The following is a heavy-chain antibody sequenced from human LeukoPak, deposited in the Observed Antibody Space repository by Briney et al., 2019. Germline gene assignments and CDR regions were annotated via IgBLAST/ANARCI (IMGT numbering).Heavy chain of an antibody. CDR1: GASISSSIYY. J-gene: IGHJ6*02. CDR3: ARDAGHQLSRRNYYAMDV. V-gene: IGHV4-39*07. CDR2: IYYGGST. Sequence: SETLSLTCTVSGASISSSIYYWVWLRQPPGKGLEWIGSIYYGGSTYYNPSLKSRVTISVDTSKNQFSLKVNSVTAADTALYYCARDAGHQLSRRNYYAMDVWGQGTTVTVSS. D-gene: IGHD2-2*01.